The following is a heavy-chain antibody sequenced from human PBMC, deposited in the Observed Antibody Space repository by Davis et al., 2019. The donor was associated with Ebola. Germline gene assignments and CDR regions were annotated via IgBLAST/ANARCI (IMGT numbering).Heavy chain of an antibody. J-gene: IGHJ4*02. CDR2: IRSKANSYAT. V-gene: IGHV3-73*01. D-gene: IGHD3-22*01. CDR3: TNTNSMIVNS. Sequence: PGGSLRLSCAASGFTFSGSAMHWVRQASGKGLEWVGRIRSKANSYATAYAASVKGRFTISRDDSKNTAYLQMNSLKTEDTAVYYCTNTNSMIVNSWGQGTLVTVSS. CDR1: GFTFSGSA.